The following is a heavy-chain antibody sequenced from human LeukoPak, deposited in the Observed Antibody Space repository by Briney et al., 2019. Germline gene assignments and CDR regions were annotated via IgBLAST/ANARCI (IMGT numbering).Heavy chain of an antibody. V-gene: IGHV1-69*06. Sequence: SVKVSCKASGGTFSSYAISWVRQAPGQGLEWMGGIIPIFGTANYAQKFQGRVTITADKSTSTAYMELSSLRSEDTAVYYCARDEQYYYDSSGYYSGGYWGQGTLVTVSS. CDR1: GGTFSSYA. J-gene: IGHJ4*02. CDR2: IIPIFGTA. CDR3: ARDEQYYYDSSGYYSGGY. D-gene: IGHD3-22*01.